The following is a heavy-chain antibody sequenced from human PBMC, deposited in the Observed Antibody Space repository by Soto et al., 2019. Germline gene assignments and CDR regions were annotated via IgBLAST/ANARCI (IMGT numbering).Heavy chain of an antibody. CDR2: IIPILGIA. J-gene: IGHJ4*02. CDR3: ARSGGGCSGGSCYPDY. D-gene: IGHD2-15*01. V-gene: IGHV1-69*02. CDR1: GGTFSSYT. Sequence: HVQLVQSGAEVKKPGSSVKVSCKASGGTFSSYTISWVRQAPGQGLEWMGRIIPILGIANYAQKFQGRVTITADKSTSTAYMELSSLRSEDTAVYYCARSGGGCSGGSCYPDYWGQGTLVTVSS.